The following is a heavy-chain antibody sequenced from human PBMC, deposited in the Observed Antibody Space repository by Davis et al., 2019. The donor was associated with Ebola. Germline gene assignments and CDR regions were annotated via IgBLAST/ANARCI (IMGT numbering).Heavy chain of an antibody. J-gene: IGHJ5*02. CDR2: ISAYNGNT. D-gene: IGHD2-2*01. Sequence: ASVKVSCKASGYTFTGYYMHWVRQAPGQRLEWMGWISAYNGNTNYAQKLQGRVTMTTDTSTSTAYMELRSLRSDDTAVYYCARDRYQNWFDPWGQGTLVTVSS. CDR3: ARDRYQNWFDP. V-gene: IGHV1-18*04. CDR1: GYTFTGYY.